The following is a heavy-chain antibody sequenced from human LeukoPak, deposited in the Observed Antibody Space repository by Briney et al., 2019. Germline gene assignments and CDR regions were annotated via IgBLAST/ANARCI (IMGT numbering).Heavy chain of an antibody. Sequence: PGGSLRLSCAASGFTFDDYAMHWVRQAPGKGLEWVSGISWNSGSIGYADSVKGRFTISRDNAKNSLYLQMNSLRAEDTAVYYCASIAVAGTTTNLFDYWGQGTLVTVSS. CDR3: ASIAVAGTTTNLFDY. CDR1: GFTFDDYA. V-gene: IGHV3-9*01. CDR2: ISWNSGSI. D-gene: IGHD6-19*01. J-gene: IGHJ4*02.